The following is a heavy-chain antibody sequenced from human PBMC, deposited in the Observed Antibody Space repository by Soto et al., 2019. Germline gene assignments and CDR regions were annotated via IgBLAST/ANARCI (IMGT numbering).Heavy chain of an antibody. D-gene: IGHD6-6*01. Sequence: GSGPTLVNPTETLTLTCTVSGFSLSNARMGVSWIRQPPGKALEWLAHIFSNDEKSYSTSLKSRLTISKDTSKSQVVLTMTNMDPVDTATYYCARLLKSPSIAARLGLYYYCGMDVWGQGTTVTVSS. CDR1: GFSLSNARMG. J-gene: IGHJ6*02. CDR3: ARLLKSPSIAARLGLYYYCGMDV. V-gene: IGHV2-26*01. CDR2: IFSNDEK.